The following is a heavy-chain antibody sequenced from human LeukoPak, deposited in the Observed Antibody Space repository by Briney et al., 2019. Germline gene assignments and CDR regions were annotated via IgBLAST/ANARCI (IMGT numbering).Heavy chain of an antibody. D-gene: IGHD3-22*01. V-gene: IGHV1-69*04. CDR2: VTPILGIA. Sequence: SVWFSRKASGGTFSSDAVSWVRQAPGQRPEWMGKVTPILGIANYAPQFQGRVTLIADKSTNTAYMELSSLRSEDTAIYYCARETYLYDSSGFSYLDCFDPW. CDR1: GGTFSSDA. J-gene: IGHJ5*02. CDR3: ARETYLYDSSGFSYLDCFDP.